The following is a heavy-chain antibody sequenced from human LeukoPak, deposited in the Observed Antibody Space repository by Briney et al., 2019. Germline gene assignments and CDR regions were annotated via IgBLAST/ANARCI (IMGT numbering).Heavy chain of an antibody. CDR3: ARDPPTRQYTNSFSLDY. J-gene: IGHJ4*02. CDR1: GFTFSNYA. V-gene: IGHV3-33*01. CDR2: IWFDGSSK. D-gene: IGHD6-13*01. Sequence: PGRSLRLSCAASGFTFSNYAMHWVRQAPGKGLQWVALIWFDGSSKYYADSVKGRFTISRDNSKNTLYLQMNSLRAEDTAVYYCARDPPTRQYTNSFSLDYWGQGTLVTVSS.